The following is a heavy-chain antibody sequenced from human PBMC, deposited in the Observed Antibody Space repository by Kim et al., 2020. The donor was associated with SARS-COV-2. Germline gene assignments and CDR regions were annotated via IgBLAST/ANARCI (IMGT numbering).Heavy chain of an antibody. V-gene: IGHV4-30-2*05. CDR2: T. Sequence: TYYNPSLKSRVTISVDTSKNQFSLKLSSVTAADTAVYYCAREVNYPVFDYWGQGTLVTVSS. D-gene: IGHD1-7*01. CDR3: AREVNYPVFDY. J-gene: IGHJ4*02.